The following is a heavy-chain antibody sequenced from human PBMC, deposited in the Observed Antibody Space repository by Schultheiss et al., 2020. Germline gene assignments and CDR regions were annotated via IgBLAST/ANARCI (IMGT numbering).Heavy chain of an antibody. D-gene: IGHD3-3*01. CDR3: ARAHTVVWEWLFPYYFDY. J-gene: IGHJ4*02. CDR1: GGSISSGGYY. Sequence: SETLSLTCTVSGGSISSGGYYWSWIRQHPGKGLEWIGYIYYSGSTYYNPSLKSRVTISVDTSKNQFSLKLSSVTAADTAVYYCARAHTVVWEWLFPYYFDYWGQGTLVTVSS. CDR2: IYYSGST. V-gene: IGHV4-31*03.